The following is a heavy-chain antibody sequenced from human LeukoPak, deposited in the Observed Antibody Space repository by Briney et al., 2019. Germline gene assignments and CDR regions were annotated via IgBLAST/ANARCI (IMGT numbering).Heavy chain of an antibody. CDR1: GYTFIGYY. J-gene: IGHJ4*02. CDR3: TTGGSLAVAPHQYYFDY. Sequence: ASVTVSFTASGYTFIGYYMNWVRQAPGQGLEWMGIINPSAGGTTYAQEFQGRVTMTRDTSTRTVYMELSSLRSEDTAVYYCTTGGSLAVAPHQYYFDYWGQGTLVTVSS. V-gene: IGHV1-46*01. CDR2: INPSAGGT. D-gene: IGHD6-19*01.